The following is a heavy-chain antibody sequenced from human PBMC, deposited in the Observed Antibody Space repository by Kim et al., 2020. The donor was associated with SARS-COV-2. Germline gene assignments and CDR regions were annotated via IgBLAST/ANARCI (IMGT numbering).Heavy chain of an antibody. CDR1: GFTFSSYA. D-gene: IGHD3-16*01. Sequence: GGSLRLSCAASGFTFSSYAMHWVRQAPGKGLEWVAVISYDGSNKYYADSVKGRFTISRDNSKNTLYLQMNSLRAEDTAVYYCARGSYPGGERGDAFDIWG. V-gene: IGHV3-30*04. J-gene: IGHJ3*02. CDR2: ISYDGSNK. CDR3: ARGSYPGGERGDAFDI.